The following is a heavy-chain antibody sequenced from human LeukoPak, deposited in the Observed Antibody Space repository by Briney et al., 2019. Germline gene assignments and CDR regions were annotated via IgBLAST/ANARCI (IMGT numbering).Heavy chain of an antibody. Sequence: GSLRLSCEASEFTFSSYWMHWVRQAPGKGLVWVSRINSDGRTTIYADSVKGRFTISRDNAKNTLYLQMNSLRAEDTAVYYCAREGYYDSSGYSIRFSYWGQGTLVTVSS. CDR1: EFTFSSYW. CDR3: AREGYYDSSGYSIRFSY. CDR2: INSDGRTT. V-gene: IGHV3-74*01. D-gene: IGHD3-22*01. J-gene: IGHJ4*02.